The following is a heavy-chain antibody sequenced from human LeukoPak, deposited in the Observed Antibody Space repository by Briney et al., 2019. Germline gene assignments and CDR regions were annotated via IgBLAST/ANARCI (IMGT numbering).Heavy chain of an antibody. V-gene: IGHV3-9*03. CDR2: ISWNSGSI. D-gene: IGHD3-3*01. J-gene: IGHJ4*02. CDR3: AKGRGITIFGVVIH. CDR1: GFTFDDYA. Sequence: GRSLRLSCAAPGFTFDDYAMHWVRQAPGKGLEWVSGISWNSGSIGYADSVKGRFTISRDNAKNSLYLQMNSLRAEDMALYYCAKGRGITIFGVVIHWGQGTLVTASS.